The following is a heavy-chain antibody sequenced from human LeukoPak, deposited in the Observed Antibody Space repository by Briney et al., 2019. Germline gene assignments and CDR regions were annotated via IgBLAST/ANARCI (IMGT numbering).Heavy chain of an antibody. CDR3: ARWGLIRETGYCN. J-gene: IGHJ4*02. V-gene: IGHV3-64*01. CDR1: GFTFSTHA. D-gene: IGHD3-9*01. Sequence: PGGSLRLSCVVFGFTFSTHAMLWVRQAPGKGLEYVSAISSDGTIIYNANSVEWRFSSTRENTKTTLYREMGSPQAGAMAVEYCARWGLIRETGYCNRGQGTRVTVFS. CDR2: ISSDGTII.